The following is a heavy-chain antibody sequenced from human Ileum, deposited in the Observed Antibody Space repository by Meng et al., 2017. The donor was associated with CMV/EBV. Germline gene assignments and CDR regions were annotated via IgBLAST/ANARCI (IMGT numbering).Heavy chain of an antibody. Sequence: SGFRFNNYWMSWVRQAPGKGLEWVANIKPDGSKKYYVDSVKGRFTISRDNPKNSLYLQMNSLRAEDTAVYYCARDFGVVILGPALNYWGQGTLVTVSS. D-gene: IGHD3-3*01. CDR2: IKPDGSKK. CDR1: GFRFNNYW. CDR3: ARDFGVVILGPALNY. J-gene: IGHJ4*02. V-gene: IGHV3-7*01.